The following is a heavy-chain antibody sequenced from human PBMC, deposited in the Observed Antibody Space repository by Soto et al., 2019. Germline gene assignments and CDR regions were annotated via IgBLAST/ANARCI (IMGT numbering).Heavy chain of an antibody. CDR1: GDSFSSYT. Sequence: QVQLVQSGAEARKPGSSVKISCTVSGDSFSSYTLTWVRQAPGQGLEWMGGIIPIFHSTIYSQRFKGRVTFTADDSTNTAYLQLTNLRFDDTAIYYCARPSGLLGQYGALPEFWGQGTLVSVSS. CDR2: IIPIFHST. V-gene: IGHV1-69*19. CDR3: ARPSGLLGQYGALPEF. D-gene: IGHD3-10*01. J-gene: IGHJ4*02.